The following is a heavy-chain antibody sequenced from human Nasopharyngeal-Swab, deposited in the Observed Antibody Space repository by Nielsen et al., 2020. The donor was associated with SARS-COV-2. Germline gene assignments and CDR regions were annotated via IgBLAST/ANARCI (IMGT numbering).Heavy chain of an antibody. Sequence: WIRQPPGKGLEWIGYIYDSGSTNYNPSLKSRVTISVDTSKNQFSLKLSSVTAADTAVYYCVRDQRGSGWYSWSQGLDYWGQGTLVTVSS. CDR3: VRDQRGSGWYSWSQGLDY. CDR2: IYDSGST. D-gene: IGHD6-19*01. J-gene: IGHJ4*02. V-gene: IGHV4-59*01.